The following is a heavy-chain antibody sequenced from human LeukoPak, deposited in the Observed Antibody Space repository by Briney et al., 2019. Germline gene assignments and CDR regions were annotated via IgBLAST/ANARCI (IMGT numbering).Heavy chain of an antibody. D-gene: IGHD1-1*01. CDR1: GYTFTSYG. V-gene: IGHV1-18*01. CDR2: ISAYNGNT. Sequence: ASVKVSCKASGYTFTSYGMSWVRQAPGQGLEWMGCISAYNGNTNYAQKLQGRVTMTTDTSTSTDYMELGSLRSDDTAVYYCARDRGNWNDFGRQERNSDYWRQGTLVTVSS. J-gene: IGHJ4*02. CDR3: ARDRGNWNDFGRQERNSDY.